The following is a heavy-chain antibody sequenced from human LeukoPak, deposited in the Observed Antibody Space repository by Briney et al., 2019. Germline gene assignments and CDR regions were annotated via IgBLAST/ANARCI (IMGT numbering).Heavy chain of an antibody. V-gene: IGHV4-39*07. J-gene: IGHJ5*02. CDR3: AGSRHYSGSWYYKFDP. D-gene: IGHD6-13*01. Sequence: PSETLSLTCTVSGDSISSATYYWAWIRQPPGKGLEWITSISNSGYTYYNPSLKSRVTVSIDTSKNQFSLRLSSAIAADTAVYYCAGSRHYSGSWYYKFDPWGQGALVTVSS. CDR2: ISNSGYT. CDR1: GDSISSATYY.